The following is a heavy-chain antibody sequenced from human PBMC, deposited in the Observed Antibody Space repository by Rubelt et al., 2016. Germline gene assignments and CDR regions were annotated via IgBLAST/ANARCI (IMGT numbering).Heavy chain of an antibody. V-gene: IGHV3-21*01. CDR1: GFTFTTAG. J-gene: IGHJ4*02. CDR2: IVYSGDSQ. CDR3: ARDGSEWSRDY. D-gene: IGHD3-3*01. Sequence: KPGGSLKLSCAASGFTFTTAGMTWIRQAPGKGLEWVSTIVYSGDSQYYADSVKGRFTISRDNTRNSLFLQMNSLRADDTAIYYCARDGSEWSRDYWGQGTLVTVSS.